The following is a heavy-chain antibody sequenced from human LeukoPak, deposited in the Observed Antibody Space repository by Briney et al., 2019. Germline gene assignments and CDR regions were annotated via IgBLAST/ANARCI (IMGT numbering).Heavy chain of an antibody. Sequence: GASVKVSCKASGGTFSSYAISWVRQAPGQGLEWMGRIIPILGIANYAQKFQGRVTIIADKSTSTAYMELSSLRSEDTAVYYCARDRDFLMSGSGTYYFDYWGQGTLVTVPS. CDR1: GGTFSSYA. V-gene: IGHV1-69*04. J-gene: IGHJ4*02. CDR2: IIPILGIA. CDR3: ARDRDFLMSGSGTYYFDY. D-gene: IGHD3-3*01.